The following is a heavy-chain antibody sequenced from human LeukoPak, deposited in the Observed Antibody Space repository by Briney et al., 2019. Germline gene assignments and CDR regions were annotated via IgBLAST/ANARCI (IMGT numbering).Heavy chain of an antibody. D-gene: IGHD6-25*01. J-gene: IGHJ4*02. V-gene: IGHV3-23*01. Sequence: GGSLRLSCAASGFTFISYAMSWVRQAPGKGLEWVSAISADGGGTYYADSVKGRFTISRDSSKNTLYPQMNSLRAEDTAVYYCTKRGSDYAVYWGQGTLVTVSS. CDR3: TKRGSDYAVY. CDR1: GFTFISYA. CDR2: ISADGGGT.